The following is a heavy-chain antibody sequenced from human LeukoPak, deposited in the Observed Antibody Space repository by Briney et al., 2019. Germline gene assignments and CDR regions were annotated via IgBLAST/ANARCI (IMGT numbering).Heavy chain of an antibody. Sequence: PGRSLRLSCAGSGFTLDDYAMHWVRQAPGKGLEWVSGINWNSGSTRYAASVKGRLTISRDNAKKSLYLQMNSLRAEDMALYYCAKTSTSYCAGDCLPGYFDLWGRGTLVTVSS. D-gene: IGHD2-21*02. CDR2: INWNSGST. CDR1: GFTLDDYA. J-gene: IGHJ2*01. CDR3: AKTSTSYCAGDCLPGYFDL. V-gene: IGHV3-9*03.